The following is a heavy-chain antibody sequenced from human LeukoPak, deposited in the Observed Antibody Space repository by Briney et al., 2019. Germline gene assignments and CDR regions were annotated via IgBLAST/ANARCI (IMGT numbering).Heavy chain of an antibody. V-gene: IGHV3-74*01. J-gene: IGHJ4*02. D-gene: IGHD4-17*01. CDR2: INGEGSRI. CDR1: GFNLRTYW. CDR3: ARDRDYGDGNDY. Sequence: GGSLRLSCAVTGFNLRTYWIHWVRHSPGRGLEWVARINGEGSRISYADSVKGRFTISRDNAKNSLYLQMNSLRAEDTAVYYCARDRDYGDGNDYWGQGTLVTVSS.